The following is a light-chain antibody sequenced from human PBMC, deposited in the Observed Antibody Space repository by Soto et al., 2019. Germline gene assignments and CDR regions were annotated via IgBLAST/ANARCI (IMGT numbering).Light chain of an antibody. V-gene: IGLV2-14*01. J-gene: IGLJ3*02. CDR3: SSFTTSSTWV. CDR2: DVT. CDR1: SSDVGGYNY. Sequence: QSVLTQPASVSGSPGQSITISCTGTSSDVGGYNYVSWYQQHPGKAPKLMIYDVTTRPSGVSSRFSGSKSGNTASLTISGLQAEDEDDYYCSSFTTSSTWVFGAGTKVTVL.